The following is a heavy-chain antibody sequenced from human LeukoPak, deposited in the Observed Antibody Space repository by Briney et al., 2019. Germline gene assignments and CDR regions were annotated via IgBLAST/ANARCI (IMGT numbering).Heavy chain of an antibody. CDR2: INHSGST. D-gene: IGHD4-17*01. V-gene: IGHV4-34*01. CDR1: GGSFSGYY. CDR3: AGRDYGDHYYYYYYIDV. J-gene: IGHJ6*03. Sequence: PSETLSLTCAVYGGSFSGYYWSWIRQPPGKGLEWIGEINHSGSTNYNPSLKSRVTTSVDTSKNQFPLKLSSVTAADTAVYYCAGRDYGDHYYYYYYIDVWGKGTTVTISS.